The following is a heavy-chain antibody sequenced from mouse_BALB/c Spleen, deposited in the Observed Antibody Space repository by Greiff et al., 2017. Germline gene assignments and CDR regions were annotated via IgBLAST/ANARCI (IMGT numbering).Heavy chain of an antibody. V-gene: IGHV3-8*02. Sequence: DVMLVESGPSLVKPSQTLSLTCSVTGDSITSGYWNWIRKFPGNKLEYMGYISYSGSTYYNPSLKSRISITRETSKNQYYLQLNSVTTEDTATYYCAIYYGNYWYFDVWGAGTTVTVSS. CDR3: AIYYGNYWYFDV. J-gene: IGHJ1*01. CDR2: ISYSGST. D-gene: IGHD2-1*01. CDR1: GDSITSGY.